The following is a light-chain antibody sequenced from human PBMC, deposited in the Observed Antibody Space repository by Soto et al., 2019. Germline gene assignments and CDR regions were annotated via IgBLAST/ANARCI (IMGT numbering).Light chain of an antibody. V-gene: IGKV3-20*01. J-gene: IGKJ1*01. CDR1: QSLTNNY. CDR3: QQYEAVVT. CDR2: GAS. Sequence: EMVVTQAPGTLSLSPGERATLSCRASQSLTNNYFAWYQQKPGRALRLLIDGASTRATGIPDRFSGSGSGKDFTLTISRLKPEDVAVYYCQQYEAVVTFGQGTKVEI.